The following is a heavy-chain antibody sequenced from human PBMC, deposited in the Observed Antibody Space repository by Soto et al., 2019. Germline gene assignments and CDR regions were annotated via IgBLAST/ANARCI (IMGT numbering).Heavy chain of an antibody. J-gene: IGHJ4*02. V-gene: IGHV1-69*18. CDR3: ARDRADRGFDY. CDR1: GDRFTSYA. CDR2: VLPVLGTT. Sequence: QVQLEQSGAEVKKPGSSVTVSCKASGDRFTSYAISWVRQAPGQGLEWVGTVLPVLGTTNYAQKLRGRVIMTADESTSTAYMELGSLRSDDTARYYCARDRADRGFDYWGQGTLVTVSS. D-gene: IGHD3-10*01.